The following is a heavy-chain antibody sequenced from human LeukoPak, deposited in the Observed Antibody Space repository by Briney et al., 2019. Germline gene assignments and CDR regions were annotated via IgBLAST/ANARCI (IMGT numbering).Heavy chain of an antibody. CDR1: GYTFANYY. CDR3: ARDRLDKNPELKH. CDR2: IKPKTDSP. D-gene: IGHD1-1*01. J-gene: IGHJ1*01. Sequence: ASVKVSCKASGYTFANYYIHWVRQAPGHGLEWMGIIKPKTDSPTYTQKFHGRVTLTSDMSARTVYMELSSLTSDDTAVYYCARDRLDKNPELKHWGQGTLVTVSS. V-gene: IGHV1-46*01.